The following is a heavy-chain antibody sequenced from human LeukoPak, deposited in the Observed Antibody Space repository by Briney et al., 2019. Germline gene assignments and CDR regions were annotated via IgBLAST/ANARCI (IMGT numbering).Heavy chain of an antibody. J-gene: IGHJ3*01. CDR1: GFAFSSNW. D-gene: IGHD1-14*01. V-gene: IGHV3-74*01. CDR2: ISSDGSIS. CDR3: ESIRNG. Sequence: GGSLRLSCAASGFAFSSNWMHWVRQAPGKGLVWVSRISSDGSISNYGDPVQGRFIISRDNAKSILYLQMNSLRAEDTAVCYCESIRNGWGQGTMVTVSS.